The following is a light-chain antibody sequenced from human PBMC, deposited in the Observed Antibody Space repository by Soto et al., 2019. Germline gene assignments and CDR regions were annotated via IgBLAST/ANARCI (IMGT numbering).Light chain of an antibody. Sequence: QSALNQPASVSGSPGQSITISCTGTSSDVGGYNYVSWYQQHPGKAPKLMIYEVSNRPSGVSNRFSGSKSDNTASLTISGLQAEDEADYCCSSYTSTSTLHVFGTGTKVTVL. CDR3: SSYTSTSTLHV. CDR1: SSDVGGYNY. V-gene: IGLV2-14*01. J-gene: IGLJ1*01. CDR2: EVS.